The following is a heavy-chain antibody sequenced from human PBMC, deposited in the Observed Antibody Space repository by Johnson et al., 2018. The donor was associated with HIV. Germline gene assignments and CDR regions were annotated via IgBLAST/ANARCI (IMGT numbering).Heavy chain of an antibody. V-gene: IGHV3-43D*03. J-gene: IGHJ3*02. CDR1: GFTFDDYA. CDR3: AKSLGALAVADAFDI. CDR2: ISWDGGST. Sequence: VQLVESGGGVVRPGGSLRLSCAASGFTFDDYAMHWVRQAPGKGLEWVSLISWDGGSTYYADSVKGRFTISRDNSKNSLYLQMNSLRAEDTALYYGAKSLGALAVADAFDIWGQGAMVTVSS. D-gene: IGHD6-19*01.